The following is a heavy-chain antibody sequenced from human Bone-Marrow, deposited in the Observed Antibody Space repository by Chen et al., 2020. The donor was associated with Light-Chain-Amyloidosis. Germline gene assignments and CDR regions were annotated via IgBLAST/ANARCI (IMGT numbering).Heavy chain of an antibody. CDR2: IWYDGSNK. Sequence: QVQLVESVGGVVQPGRSLRLSCAASGFTFSSYGMHWVRQAPGKGLEWVAVIWYDGSNKYYADSVKGRFTISRDNSKNTLYLQMNSLRAEDTAVYYCAGSPAGHDAFDIWGQGTMVTVSS. J-gene: IGHJ3*02. CDR1: GFTFSSYG. V-gene: IGHV3-33*01. D-gene: IGHD3-10*01. CDR3: AGSPAGHDAFDI.